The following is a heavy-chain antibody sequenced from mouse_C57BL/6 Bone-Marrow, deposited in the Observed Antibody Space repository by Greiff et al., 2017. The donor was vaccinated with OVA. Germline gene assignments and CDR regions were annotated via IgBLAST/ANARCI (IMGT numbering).Heavy chain of an antibody. D-gene: IGHD2-4*01. CDR3: ARGYEYDGDWYFDV. J-gene: IGHJ1*03. V-gene: IGHV1-69*01. CDR2: IDPSDSYT. Sequence: VQLQQPGAELVMPGASVKLSCKASGYTFTSYWMHWVKQRPGQGLEWIGEIDPSDSYTNYNQKFKGKSTLTGDKSSSTAYMQLSSLTSEDSAVYYCARGYEYDGDWYFDVWGTGTTVTVSS. CDR1: GYTFTSYW.